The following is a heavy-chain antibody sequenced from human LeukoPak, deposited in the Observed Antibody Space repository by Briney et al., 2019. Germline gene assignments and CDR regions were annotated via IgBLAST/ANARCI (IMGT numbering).Heavy chain of an antibody. D-gene: IGHD2-15*01. CDR3: ARGSAYCSGGSCYQYFDY. V-gene: IGHV1-69*13. J-gene: IGHJ4*02. CDR2: IIPIFGTP. Sequence: SVKVSCKASGGTFSSYAISWVRRAPGQGLEWMGRIIPIFGTPNYAQKFQGRVTITADESTSTAYMELSSLRSEDTAVYYCARGSAYCSGGSCYQYFDYWGQGTLVTVSS. CDR1: GGTFSSYA.